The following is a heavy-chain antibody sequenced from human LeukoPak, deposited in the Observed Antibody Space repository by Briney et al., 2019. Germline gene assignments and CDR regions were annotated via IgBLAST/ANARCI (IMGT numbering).Heavy chain of an antibody. D-gene: IGHD1-7*01. Sequence: YWSWIRQPPGKGLEWMGIIYPGDSDTRYSPSFQGQVTISADKSISTAYLQWSSLKASDTAMYYCARRYNWNYDYFDYWGQGTLVTVSS. CDR2: IYPGDSDT. CDR3: ARRYNWNYDYFDY. CDR1: YW. J-gene: IGHJ4*02. V-gene: IGHV5-51*01.